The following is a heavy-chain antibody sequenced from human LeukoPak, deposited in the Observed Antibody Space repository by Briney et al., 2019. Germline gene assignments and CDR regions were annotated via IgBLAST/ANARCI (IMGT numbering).Heavy chain of an antibody. V-gene: IGHV4-59*11. CDR1: GGSISSHY. Sequence: SETLSLTCTVSGGSISSHYWSWLRQPPGKGLEGIGYFYNSGKKSYNPSLTSRVTMSVDTSKNQFSLTLRSVTTADTAVYFCAREPAERIGFDYWGQGTLVTVSS. D-gene: IGHD1-14*01. CDR2: FYNSGKK. J-gene: IGHJ4*02. CDR3: AREPAERIGFDY.